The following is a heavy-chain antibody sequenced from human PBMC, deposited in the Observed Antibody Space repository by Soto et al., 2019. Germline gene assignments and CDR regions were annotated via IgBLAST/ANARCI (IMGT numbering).Heavy chain of an antibody. CDR1: GCTFTNYD. J-gene: IGHJ5*02. D-gene: IGHD3-3*01. CDR3: ARSLYHFDFWSDSYKANWFDP. CDR2: MNPNSGSS. V-gene: IGHV1-8*01. Sequence: ASVKVSCKASGCTFTNYDINWVRQAPGQGLEWMGWMNPNSGSSGYAQQFQGRVSMTRNSSISTAYMELSSLRSEDTAVYYCARSLYHFDFWSDSYKANWFDPWGQGTPVTVSS.